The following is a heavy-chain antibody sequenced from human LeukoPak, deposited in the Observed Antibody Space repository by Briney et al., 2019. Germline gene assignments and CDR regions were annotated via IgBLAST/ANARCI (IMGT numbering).Heavy chain of an antibody. CDR1: EFHFSTHG. J-gene: IGHJ3*01. D-gene: IGHD3/OR15-3a*01. CDR2: VSPSGDIT. Sequence: GGTLRLSCAASEFHFSTHGMNWVRQAPGKGLEWVSGVSPSGDITYYADSVMGRFTISRDNRKSTVSLQMNSLRAEDTALYYCVRDLDWGAFDVWGQGTMVTVSS. V-gene: IGHV3-23*01. CDR3: VRDLDWGAFDV.